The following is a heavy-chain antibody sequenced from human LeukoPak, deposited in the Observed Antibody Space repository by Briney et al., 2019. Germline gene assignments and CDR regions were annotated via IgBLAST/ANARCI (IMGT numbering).Heavy chain of an antibody. J-gene: IGHJ3*01. D-gene: IGHD4-23*01. Sequence: SETLSLTCAVYGGSFSGYYWSWIRQPPGKGLEWIGEINHSGSTNYNPSLKSRVTISVDTSKNQFSLKLSSVTAADTAVHYCARHSDYVGDSSLDTDAFDVWGRGTMVTVSS. CDR3: ARHSDYVGDSSLDTDAFDV. V-gene: IGHV4-34*01. CDR1: GGSFSGYY. CDR2: INHSGST.